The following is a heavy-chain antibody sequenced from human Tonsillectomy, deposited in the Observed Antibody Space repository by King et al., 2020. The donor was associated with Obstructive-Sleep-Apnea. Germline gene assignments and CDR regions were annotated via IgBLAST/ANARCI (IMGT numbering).Heavy chain of an antibody. CDR1: GGSISSYY. Sequence: QLQESGPGLVKPSETLSLTCTVSGGSISSYYWSWIRQPPGKGLEWIGYIYYSGSTNYNPSLESRVTISVDTSKNQFSLKLSSVTAADTAVYYCASSSGSYYLDYWGQGTLVTVSS. V-gene: IGHV4-59*08. CDR2: IYYSGST. D-gene: IGHD1-26*01. J-gene: IGHJ4*02. CDR3: ASSSGSYYLDY.